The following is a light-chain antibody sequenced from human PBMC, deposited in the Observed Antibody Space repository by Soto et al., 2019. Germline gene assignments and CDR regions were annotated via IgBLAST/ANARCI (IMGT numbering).Light chain of an antibody. V-gene: IGKV3-20*01. CDR1: QSISVSD. CDR3: QQYGGSAT. Sequence: IVLPQSPRTLSLSPGERATLSCLASQSISVSDLAWYQQTPCLSPSLLIYAASTRAAGRPDRFSGSGSGTDFTLTINRQVPEDFAVYHCQQYGGSATFGQGTRLEI. J-gene: IGKJ5*01. CDR2: AAS.